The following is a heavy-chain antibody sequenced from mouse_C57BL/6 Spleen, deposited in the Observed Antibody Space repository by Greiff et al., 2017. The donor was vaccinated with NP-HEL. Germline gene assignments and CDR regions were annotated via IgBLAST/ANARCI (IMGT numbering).Heavy chain of an antibody. V-gene: IGHV1-53*01. D-gene: IGHD1-1*01. J-gene: IGHJ1*03. CDR3: ARAEFYYYGSSLWYFDV. CDR2: INPSNGGT. Sequence: QVQLQQPGTELVKPGASVKLSCKASGYTFTSYWMHWVKQRPGQGLEWIGNINPSNGGTNYNEKFKSKATLTLDKSSSTAYMQLSSLTSEDSAVYYCARAEFYYYGSSLWYFDVWGTGTTVTVSS. CDR1: GYTFTSYW.